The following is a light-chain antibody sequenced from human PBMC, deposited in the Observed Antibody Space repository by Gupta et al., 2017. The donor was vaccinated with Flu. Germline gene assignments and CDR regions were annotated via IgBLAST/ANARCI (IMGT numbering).Light chain of an antibody. V-gene: IGKV4-1*01. CDR1: QSVLHITNNKNF. CDR3: QQADSLPYT. Sequence: DIVMTQSPDSLAVSLGERATINCKSSQSVLHITNNKNFLAWYQQKPGQPPKLLIFWASTRESGVPERFRASGSGTDFTLTITSLQAEDVAVYYCQQADSLPYTFGRGTKLEI. J-gene: IGKJ2*01. CDR2: WAS.